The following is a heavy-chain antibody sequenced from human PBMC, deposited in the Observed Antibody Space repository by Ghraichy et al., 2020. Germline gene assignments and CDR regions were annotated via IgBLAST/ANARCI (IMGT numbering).Heavy chain of an antibody. D-gene: IGHD3-3*01. CDR3: ARGGYYIPYYFDY. J-gene: IGHJ4*02. V-gene: IGHV3-30-3*01. CDR1: GFTFRTYT. CDR2: ISSDGSNK. Sequence: LSLTCAASGFTFRTYTLHWVRQAPGKGLDWVAVISSDGSNKYYTDSVKGRFTISRDNSKNTLYLQMNSLRAEDTAVYYCARGGYYIPYYFDYWGQGTLVTVSS.